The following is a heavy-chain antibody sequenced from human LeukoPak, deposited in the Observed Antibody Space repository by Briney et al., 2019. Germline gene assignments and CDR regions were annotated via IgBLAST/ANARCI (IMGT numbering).Heavy chain of an antibody. CDR1: GGSFSGYY. CDR2: INHSGST. D-gene: IGHD2-2*02. CDR3: ARLRFPIVVVPAAIPRYWYFDL. V-gene: IGHV4-34*01. Sequence: SETLSLTCAVYGGSFSGYYWSWIRQPPGKGLEWIGEINHSGSTNYNPSLKSRVTISVDTSKNQFSLKLSSVTAVDTAVYYCARLRFPIVVVPAAIPRYWYFDLWGRGTLVTVSS. J-gene: IGHJ2*01.